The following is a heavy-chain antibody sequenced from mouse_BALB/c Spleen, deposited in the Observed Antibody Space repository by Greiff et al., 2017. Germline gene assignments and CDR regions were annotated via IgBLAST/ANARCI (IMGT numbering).Heavy chain of an antibody. J-gene: IGHJ4*01. CDR2: ISSGSSTI. CDR1: GFTFSSFG. V-gene: IGHV5-17*02. Sequence: EVQLVESGGGLVQPGGSRKLSCAASGFTFSSFGMHWVRQAPEKGLEWVAYISSGSSTIYYADTVKGRFTISRDNPKNTLFLQMTSLRSEDTAMYYCARWGPMDYWGQGTSGTVSS. CDR3: ARWGPMDY.